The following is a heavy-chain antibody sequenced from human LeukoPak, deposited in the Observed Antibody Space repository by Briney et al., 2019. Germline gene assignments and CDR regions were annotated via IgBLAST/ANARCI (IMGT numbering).Heavy chain of an antibody. J-gene: IGHJ4*02. D-gene: IGHD6-13*01. Sequence: PGVSLRLSCAASGFTFSSYGMHGVRQAPGKGLEGVAVISYDGSSKYYADSVKDRFTISRDNCKNTLYLQMNSLRAEDTAVYYCAKESRASSSWYVATGNYFDYWGQGTLVTVSS. V-gene: IGHV3-30*18. CDR1: GFTFSSYG. CDR3: AKESRASSSWYVATGNYFDY. CDR2: ISYDGSSK.